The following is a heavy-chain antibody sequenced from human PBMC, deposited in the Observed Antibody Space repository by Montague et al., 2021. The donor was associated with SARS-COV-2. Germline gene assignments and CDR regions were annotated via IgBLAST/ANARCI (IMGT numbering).Heavy chain of an antibody. D-gene: IGHD4-23*01. CDR1: GFSLSTSGMC. J-gene: IGHJ4*02. CDR3: ARGRYGGNRGYYFDY. CDR2: IDWDDDK. V-gene: IGHV2-70*01. Sequence: PALVKPTQTLTLTCTFSGFSLSTSGMCVSWIRQPPGKALEWLALIDWDDDKYYSTSLKTRLTISKNTSKNQVVLTMTNMDPVDTATYYCARGRYGGNRGYYFDYWGQGTLVTVSS.